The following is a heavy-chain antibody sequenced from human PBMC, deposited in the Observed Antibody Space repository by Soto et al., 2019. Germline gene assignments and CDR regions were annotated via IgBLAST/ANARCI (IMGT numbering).Heavy chain of an antibody. CDR2: IRSKAYGGTT. J-gene: IGHJ3*02. CDR1: GFTFGDYA. CDR3: TRLHVLRFLEWSSVDI. V-gene: IGHV3-49*03. Sequence: GVLRLSCTASGFTFGDYAMSWFRQAPGKGLEWVGFIRSKAYGGTTEYAASVKGRFTISRDDSKSIAYLQMNSLKTEDTAVYYCTRLHVLRFLEWSSVDIWGQGTMVTVSS. D-gene: IGHD3-3*01.